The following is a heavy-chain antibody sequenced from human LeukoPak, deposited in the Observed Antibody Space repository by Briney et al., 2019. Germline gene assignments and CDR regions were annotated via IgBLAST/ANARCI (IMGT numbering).Heavy chain of an antibody. J-gene: IGHJ4*02. Sequence: PGRSLRLSCAASGFTFSNYAMNWVRQAPGKGLEWVSSISSSSTYIYYADSVKGRFTISRDDAKNSLYLQMNSLRAEDTAVYYCASNPLSSSWYYFDYWGQGTLVTVSS. D-gene: IGHD6-13*01. CDR3: ASNPLSSSWYYFDY. CDR1: GFTFSNYA. CDR2: ISSSSTYI. V-gene: IGHV3-21*01.